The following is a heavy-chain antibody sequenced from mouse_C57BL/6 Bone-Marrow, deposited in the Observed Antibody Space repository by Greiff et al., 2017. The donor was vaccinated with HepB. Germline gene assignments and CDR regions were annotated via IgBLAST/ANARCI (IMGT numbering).Heavy chain of an antibody. CDR2: IDPETGGT. CDR1: GYTFTDYE. Sequence: QVQLQQSGAELVRPGASVTLSCKASGYTFTDYEMHWVKQTPVHGLEWIGAIDPETGGTAYNQKFKGKAILTADKSSSTAYMELRSLTSEDSAVYYCTRDCYGSSYVGWYFGVWGTGTTVTVSS. D-gene: IGHD1-1*01. V-gene: IGHV1-15*01. J-gene: IGHJ1*03. CDR3: TRDCYGSSYVGWYFGV.